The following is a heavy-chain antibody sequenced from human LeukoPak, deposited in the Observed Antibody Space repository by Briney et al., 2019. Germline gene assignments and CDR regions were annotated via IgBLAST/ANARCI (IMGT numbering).Heavy chain of an antibody. Sequence: PGGSLRLSCAASGFTFSSYWMSWVRQAPGKGLEWVAYINQDGSEKNYADSVKGRFTISRDNAKNSLYLQMNSLRAEDTAVYHCARDRSPGNFDYWGQGTLVTVSS. D-gene: IGHD3-10*01. CDR3: ARDRSPGNFDY. V-gene: IGHV3-7*01. J-gene: IGHJ4*02. CDR1: GFTFSSYW. CDR2: INQDGSEK.